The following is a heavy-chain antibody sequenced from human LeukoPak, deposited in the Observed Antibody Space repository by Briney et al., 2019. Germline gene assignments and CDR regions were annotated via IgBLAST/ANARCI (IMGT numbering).Heavy chain of an antibody. J-gene: IGHJ5*02. Sequence: SETLSLTCTVSGGSISNYYWNWIRQPPGKALEWIGYIYYTGNTNYNPSLKSRVTISVDTSKNQFALKLSSVTAADTAVYYCARDRLQLQSWGQGTLVTVSS. CDR1: GGSISNYY. CDR3: ARDRLQLQS. V-gene: IGHV4-59*01. D-gene: IGHD1-1*01. CDR2: IYYTGNT.